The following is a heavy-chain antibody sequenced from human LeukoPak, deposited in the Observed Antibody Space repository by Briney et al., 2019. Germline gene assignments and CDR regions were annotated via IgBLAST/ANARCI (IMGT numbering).Heavy chain of an antibody. V-gene: IGHV3-23*01. CDR2: ISGSGGST. Sequence: GGSLRLSCAASGFTFSSYAMSWVRQAPGKGLEWVSAISGSGGSTYYADSVKGRFTISRDNSKNTLYLQMNSLRAEDTVVYYCAKGGEWPNYYFDYWGQGTLVTVSS. CDR3: AKGGEWPNYYFDY. J-gene: IGHJ4*02. D-gene: IGHD3-10*01. CDR1: GFTFSSYA.